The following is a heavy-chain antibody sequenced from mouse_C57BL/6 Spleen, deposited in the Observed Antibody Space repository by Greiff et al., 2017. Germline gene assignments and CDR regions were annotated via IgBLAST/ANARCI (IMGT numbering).Heavy chain of an antibody. D-gene: IGHD1-1*01. CDR3: DGVGATVVAFDY. CDR1: GFSLSTFGMG. J-gene: IGHJ2*01. Sequence: QVTLKVSGPGILQPSQTLSLTCSFSGFSLSTFGMGVGWIRQPSGKGLEWLAHVWWDDDKYYNPALKSRLTISKNTSKNQVFLKIANEDTADAATYYYDGVGATVVAFDYWGQGTTLTVSA. CDR2: VWWDDDK. V-gene: IGHV8-8*01.